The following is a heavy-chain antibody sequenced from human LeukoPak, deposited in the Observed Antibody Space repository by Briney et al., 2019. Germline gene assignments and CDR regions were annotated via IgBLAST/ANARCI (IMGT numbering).Heavy chain of an antibody. CDR3: AKDFTMVRGVSKTSYYYYYMDV. D-gene: IGHD3-10*01. CDR1: GFTFSSYG. Sequence: GGSLRLSCAASGFTFSSYGMHWVRQAPGKGLEWVAVIWYDGSNKYYADSVKGRFTISRDNSKNTLYLQMNSLRAEDTAVYYCAKDFTMVRGVSKTSYYYYYMDVWGKGTTVTVSS. CDR2: IWYDGSNK. J-gene: IGHJ6*03. V-gene: IGHV3-33*06.